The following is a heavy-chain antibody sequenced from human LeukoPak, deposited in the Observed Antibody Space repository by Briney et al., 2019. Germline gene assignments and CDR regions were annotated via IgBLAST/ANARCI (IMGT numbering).Heavy chain of an antibody. CDR3: ARHGYSSGWYFLDY. J-gene: IGHJ4*02. Sequence: PSETLSLTCTVSGGSISSYYWSWIRQPPGKGLDWIGYIYYSGTTNYNPSLKSRVTISLDTSKKQLSLKLSSVTAADTAVYYCARHGYSSGWYFLDYWGQGTLVTVSS. D-gene: IGHD6-19*01. CDR2: IYYSGTT. V-gene: IGHV4-59*01. CDR1: GGSISSYY.